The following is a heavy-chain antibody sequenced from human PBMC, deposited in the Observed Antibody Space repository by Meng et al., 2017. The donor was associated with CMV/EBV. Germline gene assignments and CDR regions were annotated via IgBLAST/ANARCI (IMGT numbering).Heavy chain of an antibody. J-gene: IGHJ3*02. CDR1: GYSISSGYY. Sequence: GSLRLSCTVSGYSISSGYYWGWIRQPPGKGLEWMGSIYHSGSTYYNPSLKSRVTISVDTSKNQFFLKLSSVTAADTAVYYCARETKPYYDFWSGYSGVDAFDIWGQGTMVTVSS. D-gene: IGHD3-3*01. CDR2: IYHSGST. V-gene: IGHV4-38-2*02. CDR3: ARETKPYYDFWSGYSGVDAFDI.